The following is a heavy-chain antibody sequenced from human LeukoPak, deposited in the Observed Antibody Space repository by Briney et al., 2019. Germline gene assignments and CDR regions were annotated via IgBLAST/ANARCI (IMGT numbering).Heavy chain of an antibody. D-gene: IGHD3-22*01. CDR3: ARDSNPGDSSGYYDAFDI. CDR1: GFIFSRDW. V-gene: IGHV3-7*03. Sequence: GGSLRLSCETSGFIFSRDWMTWVRQAPGKGPEWVANIKGDGSKKNLVDSVKGRFTISRDNAKNSLYLEMSSLRAEDTAVYYCARDSNPGDSSGYYDAFDIWGQGTKVTVSS. J-gene: IGHJ3*02. CDR2: IKGDGSKK.